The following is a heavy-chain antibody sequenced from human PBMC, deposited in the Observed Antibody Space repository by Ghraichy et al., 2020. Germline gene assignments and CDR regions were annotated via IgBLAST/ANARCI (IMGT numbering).Heavy chain of an antibody. Sequence: SETLSLTCAVYGGSFSGYYWSWIRQPPGKGLEWIGEINHSGSTNYNPSRKSRVTTSVDTSKNQSSLKLSSVTAADTAVYYCARKTKNWWAKSGGFDIWGQGTMLTVSS. CDR2: INHSGST. D-gene: IGHD2-15*01. CDR1: GGSFSGYY. CDR3: ARKTKNWWAKSGGFDI. V-gene: IGHV4-34*01. J-gene: IGHJ3*02.